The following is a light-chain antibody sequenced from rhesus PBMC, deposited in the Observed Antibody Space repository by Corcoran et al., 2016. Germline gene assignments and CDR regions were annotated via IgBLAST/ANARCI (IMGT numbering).Light chain of an antibody. CDR1: QGITNY. Sequence: DIQMTQSPSSLSASVGDRVTFTCRASQGITNYLVWYQQKQGGTPKLLFYGYSNYAGGIPSRFSGSGSGTDFTLNITSLQPEEFATYYCQHYYNVPYSFGQGTTVEIK. CDR3: QHYYNVPYS. CDR2: GYS. J-gene: IGKJ2*01. V-gene: IGKV1S17*01.